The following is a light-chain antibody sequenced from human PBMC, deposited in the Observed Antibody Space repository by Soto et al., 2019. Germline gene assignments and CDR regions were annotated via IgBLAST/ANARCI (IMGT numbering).Light chain of an antibody. CDR2: DAS. V-gene: IGKV1-5*01. CDR3: QRYRSFSWT. Sequence: DIQMTQFPSTLSASVGDSVTITCRASQSTGTWLAWYQQKPGKAHKVLIYDASRLEAGVPSRFRGSGVGTEFTLTTNSLQPDVIATYYFQRYRSFSWTFGQGAKVDIX. J-gene: IGKJ1*01. CDR1: QSTGTW.